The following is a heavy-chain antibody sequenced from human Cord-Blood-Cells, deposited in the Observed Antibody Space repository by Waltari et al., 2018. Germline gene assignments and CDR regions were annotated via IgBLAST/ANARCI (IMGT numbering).Heavy chain of an antibody. Sequence: QVQLQQWGAGLLKPSETLSLTCAVYGGSFSGYYWSWIRQPPGKGLEWIGEINHSGSTNYNPSLKSRVTISVDPSKNQFSLKLSSVTAADTAVYYCARGSSSWYFDYWGQGTLVTVSS. D-gene: IGHD6-13*01. CDR1: GGSFSGYY. CDR3: ARGSSSWYFDY. J-gene: IGHJ4*02. V-gene: IGHV4-34*01. CDR2: INHSGST.